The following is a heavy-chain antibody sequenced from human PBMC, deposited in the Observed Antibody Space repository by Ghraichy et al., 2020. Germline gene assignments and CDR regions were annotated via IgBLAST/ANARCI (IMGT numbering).Heavy chain of an antibody. CDR3: AREKGGVVVVPAAIFPRFYGMDV. Sequence: GGSLRLSCAASGFTFSSYGMHWVRQAPGKGLEWVAVIWYDGSNKYYADSVKGRFTISRDNSKNTLYLQMNSLRAEDTAVYYCAREKGGVVVVPAAIFPRFYGMDVWGQGTTVTVSS. CDR1: GFTFSSYG. V-gene: IGHV3-33*01. J-gene: IGHJ6*02. CDR2: IWYDGSNK. D-gene: IGHD2-2*01.